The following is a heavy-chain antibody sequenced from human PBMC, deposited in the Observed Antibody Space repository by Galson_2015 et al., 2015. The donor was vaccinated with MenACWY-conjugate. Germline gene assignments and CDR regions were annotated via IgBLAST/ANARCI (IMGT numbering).Heavy chain of an antibody. D-gene: IGHD3-3*01. V-gene: IGHV3-23*01. J-gene: IGHJ5*02. Sequence: SLRLSCAASGFNFTNYAMSWVRQAPGKGLEWVSAISGSGGSTYSADSVKGRFTISRDNSKNTLYLQMNSLRTEDTAVYYWAKDLSARGSGYRPSPDPCGQGTLVPVST. CDR2: ISGSGGST. CDR3: AKDLSARGSGYRPSPDP. CDR1: GFNFTNYA.